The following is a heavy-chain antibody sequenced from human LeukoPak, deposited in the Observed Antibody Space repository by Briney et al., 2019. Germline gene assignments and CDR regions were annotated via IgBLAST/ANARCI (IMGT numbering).Heavy chain of an antibody. Sequence: SETLSLTCTVSGGSVSSGSYYWSWIRQPPGKGLEWIGYIYYSGSTNYNPSLKSRVTISVDTSKNQFSLKLSSVTAADTAVYYCARGGTENFDYWGQGTLVTVSS. CDR3: ARGGTENFDY. J-gene: IGHJ4*02. D-gene: IGHD3-16*01. CDR1: GGSVSSGSYY. CDR2: IYYSGST. V-gene: IGHV4-61*01.